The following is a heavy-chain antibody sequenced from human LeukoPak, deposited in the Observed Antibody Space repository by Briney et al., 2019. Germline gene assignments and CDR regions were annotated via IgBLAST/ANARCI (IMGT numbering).Heavy chain of an antibody. J-gene: IGHJ4*02. Sequence: SETLSLTCTVSDNSISDYYRGWIRQPPGKGLEWIGYFHNSGTSTYNPSLKSRVTISADTSKNQFSLKLNSLTTADTAVYYCTRGAGWLIDYWGQGILVTVSS. V-gene: IGHV4-59*01. CDR1: DNSISDYY. D-gene: IGHD3-16*01. CDR3: TRGAGWLIDY. CDR2: FHNSGTS.